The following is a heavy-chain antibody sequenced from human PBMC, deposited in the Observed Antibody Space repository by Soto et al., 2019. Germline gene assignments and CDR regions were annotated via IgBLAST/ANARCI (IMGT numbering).Heavy chain of an antibody. V-gene: IGHV3-74*01. D-gene: IGHD1-26*01. CDR2: INSDGSST. CDR1: EITFSSSW. Sequence: EVQLVESGGGLVQPGGSLRLSCVVSEITFSSSWMHWVRQGPGKGLVWVSRINSDGSSTNYADSVKGRFTTSRDNAKNMLYLPMNSLRAEDTALYYCVTGWADYWGQGTLVTVSS. J-gene: IGHJ4*02. CDR3: VTGWADY.